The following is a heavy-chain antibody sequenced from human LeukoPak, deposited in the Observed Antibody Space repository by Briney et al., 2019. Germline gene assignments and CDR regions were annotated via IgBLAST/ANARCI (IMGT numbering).Heavy chain of an antibody. CDR1: GFTFSNYG. D-gene: IGHD6-13*01. J-gene: IGHJ3*01. V-gene: IGHV3-48*04. Sequence: GGSLRLSCAASGFTFSNYGMNWVRQAPGKGLEWVSYISSSSSTIYYADSVKGRFTISRDNAKNSLYLQMNSLRAEDTAVYYCASGTWKDAFDVWGQGTMVTVSS. CDR3: ASGTWKDAFDV. CDR2: ISSSSSTI.